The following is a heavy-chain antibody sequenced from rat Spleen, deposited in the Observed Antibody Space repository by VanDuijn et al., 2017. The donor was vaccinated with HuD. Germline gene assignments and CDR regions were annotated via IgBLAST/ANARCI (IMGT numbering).Heavy chain of an antibody. D-gene: IGHD4-1*01. CDR2: FSYDGGNT. J-gene: IGHJ4*01. CDR3: ARGKAYYYVMDA. Sequence: EVQLVESDGGLVQPGRSLKLSCAVSGFIFSDYYMAWVRQTPTKGLEWVATFSYDGGNTYYRDSVKGRFTISRDNAKSTLYLQMDSLRSEDTATYYCARGKAYYYVMDAWGQGASVTVSS. V-gene: IGHV5-29*01. CDR1: GFIFSDYY.